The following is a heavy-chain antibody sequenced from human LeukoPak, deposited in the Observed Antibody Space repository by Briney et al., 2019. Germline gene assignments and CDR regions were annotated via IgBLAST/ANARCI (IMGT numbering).Heavy chain of an antibody. Sequence: SETLSLTCSVSGGSISLSYYYWGWIRQPPGKALEWIGSVYYSGTTSYNPSLKSRVTISVDMSKNHFSLRLSSVTAADTAVYYCARGRGEGRGISMVRGVRAPSYNWFDPWGHGTLVTVSS. D-gene: IGHD3-10*01. CDR1: GGSISLSYYY. CDR3: ARGRGEGRGISMVRGVRAPSYNWFDP. V-gene: IGHV4-39*07. CDR2: VYYSGTT. J-gene: IGHJ5*02.